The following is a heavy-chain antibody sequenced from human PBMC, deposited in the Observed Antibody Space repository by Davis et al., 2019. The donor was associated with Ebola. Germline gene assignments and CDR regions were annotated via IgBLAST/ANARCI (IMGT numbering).Heavy chain of an antibody. V-gene: IGHV4-34*01. CDR3: ARMVQGGIDY. J-gene: IGHJ4*02. CDR2: INHSGST. Sequence: GSLRLSCAVYGGSFSGYYWSWIRQPPGKGLEWIGEINHSGSTNYNPSLKSRVTISVDTSKNQFSLKLSSVTAADTAVYYCARMVQGGIDYWGQGTLVTVSS. D-gene: IGHD3-10*01. CDR1: GGSFSGYY.